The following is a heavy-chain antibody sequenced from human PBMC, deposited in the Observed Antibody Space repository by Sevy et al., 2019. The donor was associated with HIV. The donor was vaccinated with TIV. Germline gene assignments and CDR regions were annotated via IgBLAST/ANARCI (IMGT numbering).Heavy chain of an antibody. CDR1: GFTLSDYH. J-gene: IGHJ4*02. V-gene: IGHV3-11*01. CDR2: MSSSG. CDR3: ARTPNYGSASYLRGPFDY. Sequence: GGSLRLSCAASGFTLSDYHMSWIRQAPGKGPEWVSYMSSSGYYADSVKGRFTISRDNAKNSVYLQMNSLRAEDTAVYYCARTPNYGSASYLRGPFDYWGQGTLVTVSS. D-gene: IGHD3-10*01.